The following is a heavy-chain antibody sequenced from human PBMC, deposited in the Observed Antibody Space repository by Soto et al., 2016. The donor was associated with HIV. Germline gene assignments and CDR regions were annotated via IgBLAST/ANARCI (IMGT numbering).Heavy chain of an antibody. J-gene: IGHJ4*02. D-gene: IGHD1-26*01. V-gene: IGHV3-33*01. Sequence: VQLVESGGGVVQPGRSLRLSCAASGFSFSSVGMHWVRQAPGKGLEWVAGIWFDGTNKYYSESVKDRFTISRDNSKNTLYVQMNSLRLEDTAIYYCARGLGVGASSPLDYWGQGTLVTVSS. CDR2: IWFDGTNK. CDR1: GFSFSSVG. CDR3: ARGLGVGASSPLDY.